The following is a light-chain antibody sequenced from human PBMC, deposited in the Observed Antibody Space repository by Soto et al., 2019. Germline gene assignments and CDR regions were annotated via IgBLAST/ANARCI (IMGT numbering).Light chain of an antibody. V-gene: IGKV3-15*01. Sequence: EIVMTQSPATLSVSPGEGATLSCRASQSVSINLAWYHQKPGQAPRLLIYGASTRATGIPARFSGSGSGTEFTLTISSLQSEDFAVYYCQQYSNWPPYTFGQGTKLEIK. CDR1: QSVSIN. CDR2: GAS. CDR3: QQYSNWPPYT. J-gene: IGKJ2*01.